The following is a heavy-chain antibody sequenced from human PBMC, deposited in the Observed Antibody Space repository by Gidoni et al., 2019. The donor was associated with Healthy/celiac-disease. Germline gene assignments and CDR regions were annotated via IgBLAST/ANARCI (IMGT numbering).Heavy chain of an antibody. CDR2: INPNSGGT. CDR3: ARGLWFGELLSPDYFDY. D-gene: IGHD3-10*01. V-gene: IGHV1-2*02. J-gene: IGHJ4*02. CDR1: GYTFTGYY. Sequence: QVQLVQSGAEVKKPGASVKVSCKASGYTFTGYYMHWVRQAPGQGLEWMGWINPNSGGTNYAQKFQGRVTMTRDTSISTAYMELSRLRSDDTAVYYCARGLWFGELLSPDYFDYWGQGTLVTVSS.